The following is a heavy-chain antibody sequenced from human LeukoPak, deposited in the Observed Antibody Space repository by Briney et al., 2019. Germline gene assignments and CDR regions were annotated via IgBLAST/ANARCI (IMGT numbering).Heavy chain of an antibody. CDR3: PVLLCETCTTLMYCECVYYYGMDV. D-gene: IGHD3-10*02. CDR2: INPNSGGT. V-gene: IGHV1-2*02. CDR1: GGTFTGYY. J-gene: IGHJ6*02. Sequence: GASVKVSCKASGGTFTGYYMHCVRQAPGQGLEWMGWINPNSGGTNYAQKFQGRVTMTRDTSISTAYMELSRLRSDDTTGYYCPVLLCETCTTLMYCECVYYYGMDVWGQGTTVTVSS.